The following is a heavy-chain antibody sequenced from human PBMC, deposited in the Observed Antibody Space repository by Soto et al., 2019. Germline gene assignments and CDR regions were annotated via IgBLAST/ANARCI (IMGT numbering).Heavy chain of an antibody. CDR2: IYYSGST. D-gene: IGHD4-17*01. CDR1: GGSISSSSYY. Sequence: PSETLSLTCTVSGGSISSSSYYWGWIRQPPGKGLEWIGSIYYSGSTYYNPSLKSRVTRSVDTSKNQFSLKLSSVTAADTAVYYCARQFWAVTTGGYYFDYWGQGTLVTVSS. CDR3: ARQFWAVTTGGYYFDY. J-gene: IGHJ4*02. V-gene: IGHV4-39*01.